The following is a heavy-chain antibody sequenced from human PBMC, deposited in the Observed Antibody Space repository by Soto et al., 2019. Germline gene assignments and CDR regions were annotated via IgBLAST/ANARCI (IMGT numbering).Heavy chain of an antibody. CDR2: IYYSGST. V-gene: IGHV4-31*03. CDR3: AISSGYADWFDP. J-gene: IGHJ5*02. Sequence: QVQLQESGPGLVKPSQTLSLTCTVSGGSISSGGYYWSWIRQHPGKGLEWIGYIYYSGSTYYNPALKRRVXLXVXXSKNQFSLKLRSVTAADTAVYYCAISSGYADWFDPWGQGTLVTVSS. CDR1: GGSISSGGYY. D-gene: IGHD3-22*01.